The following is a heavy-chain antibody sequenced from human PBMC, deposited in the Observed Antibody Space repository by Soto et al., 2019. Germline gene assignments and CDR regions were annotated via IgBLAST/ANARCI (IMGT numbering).Heavy chain of an antibody. CDR3: ARSIDY. CDR1: GFTFSSYA. Sequence: ESGGGVVQPGRSLRLSCAASGFTFSSYAMHWVRQAPGKGLEWVAVISYDGSNKYYADSVKGRFTISRDNSKNTLYLQMNSLRAEDTAVYYCARSIDYWGQGTLVTVSS. J-gene: IGHJ4*02. CDR2: ISYDGSNK. V-gene: IGHV3-30-3*01.